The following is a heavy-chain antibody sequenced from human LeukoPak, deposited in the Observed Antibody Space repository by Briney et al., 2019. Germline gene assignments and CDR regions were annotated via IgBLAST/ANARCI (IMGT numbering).Heavy chain of an antibody. D-gene: IGHD3-3*01. Sequence: SLRLSCAASGFTFSSYSMNWVRQAPGKGLEWVSGISWNSGSIGYADSVKGRFTISRDNAKNSLYLQMNSLRAEDTALYYCAKAPIFGVVGNNWFDPWGQGTLVTVSS. V-gene: IGHV3-9*01. CDR1: GFTFSSYS. CDR2: ISWNSGSI. CDR3: AKAPIFGVVGNNWFDP. J-gene: IGHJ5*02.